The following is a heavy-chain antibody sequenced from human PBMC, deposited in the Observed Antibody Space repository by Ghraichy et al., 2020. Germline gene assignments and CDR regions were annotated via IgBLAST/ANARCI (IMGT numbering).Heavy chain of an antibody. V-gene: IGHV4-59*01. D-gene: IGHD5-18*01. CDR3: ARVGRRIQLGPGFDY. CDR2: IYYSGST. Sequence: SETLSLTCTVSGGSISSYYWSWIRQPPGKGLEWIGYIYYSGSTNYNPSLKSRVTISVDTSKNQFSLKLSSVTAADTAVYYCARVGRRIQLGPGFDYWGQGTLVTVSS. CDR1: GGSISSYY. J-gene: IGHJ4*02.